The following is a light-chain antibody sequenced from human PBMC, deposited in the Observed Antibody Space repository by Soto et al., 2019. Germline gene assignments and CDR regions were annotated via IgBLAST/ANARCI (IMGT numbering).Light chain of an antibody. CDR2: KAS. CDR1: QSISSW. J-gene: IGKJ3*01. Sequence: DIQMTQSPSTLSASVGDRVTITCRASQSISSWLAWYQQKPGKAPKLLIYKASSLESGVPSRFSGSGSGTEFTLTISSLQPDDFATYYCQQYYSYPRITFGPGTKVDIK. V-gene: IGKV1-5*03. CDR3: QQYYSYPRIT.